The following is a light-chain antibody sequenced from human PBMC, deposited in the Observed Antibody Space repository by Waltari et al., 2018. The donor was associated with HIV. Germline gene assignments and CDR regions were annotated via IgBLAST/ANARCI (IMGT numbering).Light chain of an antibody. CDR3: LQTYNAPLT. Sequence: DIQMTHSPSSLSASVADRLTFTSRASPNVNTFLNWFQQKPGQAPKLLIFDASTLQRGVPSRFSGRGSGTDFTLTISSLQPEDFATYYCLQTYNAPLTFGPGTKLDV. J-gene: IGKJ3*01. CDR2: DAS. V-gene: IGKV1-39*01. CDR1: PNVNTF.